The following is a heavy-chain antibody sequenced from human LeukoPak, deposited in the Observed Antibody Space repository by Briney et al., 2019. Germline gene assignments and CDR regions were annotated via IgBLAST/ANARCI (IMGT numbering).Heavy chain of an antibody. D-gene: IGHD3-10*01. V-gene: IGHV1-2*02. CDR2: INPNSGGT. CDR1: GYTFTGYY. CDR3: ARGVMVRGVYYYYYYMDV. J-gene: IGHJ6*03. Sequence: GASVKVSCKASGYTFTGYYMHWVRQAPGQGLEWMGWINPNSGGTNYAQKFQGRVTMTRNTSISTAYMELSSLRSEDTAVYYCARGVMVRGVYYYYYYMDVWGKGTTVTISS.